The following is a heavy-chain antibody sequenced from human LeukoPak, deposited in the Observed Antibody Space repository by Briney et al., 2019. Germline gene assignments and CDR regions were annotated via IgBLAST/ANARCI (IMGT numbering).Heavy chain of an antibody. CDR1: GGSISSSSYY. D-gene: IGHD2-8*01. CDR3: ARQLYGSTAYYFDY. CDR2: IYYSGST. J-gene: IGHJ4*02. V-gene: IGHV4-39*01. Sequence: ASETLSLTCTVSGGSISSSSYYWGWIRQPPGKGLEWIGSIYYSGSTYYNPSLKSRVTISVDTSKNQFFLKLSSVTAADAAVYYCARQLYGSTAYYFDYWGQGTLVTVSS.